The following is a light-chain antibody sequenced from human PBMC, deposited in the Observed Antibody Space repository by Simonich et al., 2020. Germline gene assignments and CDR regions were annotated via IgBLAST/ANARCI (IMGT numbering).Light chain of an antibody. CDR3: SSYTSGSTVV. J-gene: IGLJ2*01. Sequence: QSALTQPASVSGSPGQSITISCTGTSSDVGGYNYLSWYQQHPGKPPKLTIYDVSKRPSGVSNRFSGSKSGNTASLTSSGLQAEDEADYYCSSYTSGSTVVFGGGTKLTVL. CDR1: SSDVGGYNY. CDR2: DVS. V-gene: IGLV2-14*01.